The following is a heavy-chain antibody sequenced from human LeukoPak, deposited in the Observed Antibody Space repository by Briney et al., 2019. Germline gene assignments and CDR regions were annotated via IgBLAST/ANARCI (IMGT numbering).Heavy chain of an antibody. Sequence: PSETLSLTCTVSGVSSSSSYWSWIRQHPGKGLEWIGYIYYSGSTYYNPSLKSRVTISVDTSKNQFSLKLSSVTAADTAVYYCARDRKVRGYSYGFRARYDAFDIWGQGTMVTVSS. CDR3: ARDRKVRGYSYGFRARYDAFDI. CDR2: IYYSGST. V-gene: IGHV4-31*03. D-gene: IGHD5-18*01. CDR1: GVSSSSSY. J-gene: IGHJ3*02.